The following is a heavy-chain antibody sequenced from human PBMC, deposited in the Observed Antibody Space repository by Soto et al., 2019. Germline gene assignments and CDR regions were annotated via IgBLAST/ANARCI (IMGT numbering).Heavy chain of an antibody. CDR1: GFSLSTSGVG. V-gene: IGHV2-5*02. J-gene: IGHJ4*02. Sequence: QITLKESGPTLVKPTQTLTLTCTFSGFSLSTSGVGVGWIRQPPGKALEWLALIYWDDDKRYSPSLKSRLTITKDTSNTPVVLTMTNMDPVDTATYYCAHKERGGWYFDYWGQGTLVTVSS. D-gene: IGHD3-10*01. CDR2: IYWDDDK. CDR3: AHKERGGWYFDY.